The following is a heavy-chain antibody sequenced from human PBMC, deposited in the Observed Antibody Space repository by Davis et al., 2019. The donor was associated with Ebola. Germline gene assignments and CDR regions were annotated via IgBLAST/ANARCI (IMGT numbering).Heavy chain of an antibody. J-gene: IGHJ4*02. D-gene: IGHD1-1*01. V-gene: IGHV1-18*04. CDR2: INPHNGNT. CDR3: ARAQFPTTSDH. Sequence: ASVKVSCKAFGYTFTNYGITWVRQAPGQGLEWMGWINPHNGNTNYAQNVQGRVTMTSDTATTTAYMEVGSLRSDDTAVYYCARAQFPTTSDHWGQGTLVTVSS. CDR1: GYTFTNYG.